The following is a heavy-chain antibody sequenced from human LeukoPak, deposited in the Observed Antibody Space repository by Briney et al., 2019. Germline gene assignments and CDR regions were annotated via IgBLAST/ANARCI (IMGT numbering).Heavy chain of an antibody. Sequence: GGSLRLSCAASGFTFSGSAMHWVPQASGKGLEWVGRIRIKANSYATAYAASVKGRFTISRDDSKNTAYLQMNSLKTEDTAVYYCTRPANGTIFGVVIEVGLLSYYYMDVWGKGTTVTVSS. CDR3: TRPANGTIFGVVIEVGLLSYYYMDV. CDR1: GFTFSGSA. J-gene: IGHJ6*03. D-gene: IGHD3-3*01. CDR2: IRIKANSYAT. V-gene: IGHV3-73*01.